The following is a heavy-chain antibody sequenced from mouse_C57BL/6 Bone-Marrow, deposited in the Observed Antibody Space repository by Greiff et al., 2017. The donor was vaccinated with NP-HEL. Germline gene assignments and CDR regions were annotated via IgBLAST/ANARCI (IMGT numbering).Heavy chain of an antibody. CDR1: GYTFTSYW. CDR3: ARGYSNYFYYAMDY. J-gene: IGHJ4*01. V-gene: IGHV1-69*01. Sequence: QVHVKQPGAELVMPGASVKLSCKASGYTFTSYWMHWVKQRPGQGLEWIGEIDPSDSYNNYNQKFKGKSTLTVDKSSSTAYLQLSSLTSEDSAVYYCARGYSNYFYYAMDYWGQGTSVTVSA. CDR2: IDPSDSYN. D-gene: IGHD2-5*01.